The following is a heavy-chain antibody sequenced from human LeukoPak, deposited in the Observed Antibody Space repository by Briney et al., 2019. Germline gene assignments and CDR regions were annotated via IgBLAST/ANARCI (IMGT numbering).Heavy chain of an antibody. J-gene: IGHJ5*02. CDR3: ARDYGSGSYRYNWFDP. CDR2: INPNSGGT. Sequence: ASVKVSCKASGYTFTGYYMHWVRQAPGQGLEWMGWINPNSGGTNYAQKFQGRVTMTRDTSISTAYMELSRLRSDDTAVYYCARDYGSGSYRYNWFDPWGQRTLVTVSS. V-gene: IGHV1-2*02. CDR1: GYTFTGYY. D-gene: IGHD3-10*01.